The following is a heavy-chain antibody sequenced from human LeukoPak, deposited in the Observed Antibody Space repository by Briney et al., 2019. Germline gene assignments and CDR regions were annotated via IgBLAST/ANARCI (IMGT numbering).Heavy chain of an antibody. D-gene: IGHD4-17*01. V-gene: IGHV4-31*11. CDR3: ARDSRITATSAPLDP. Sequence: SETLSLTCAVYGGSFSGYYWSWIRQHPGKGLEWIGYIYYSGSTYYNPSLKSRVTISVDTSKNQFSLKLSSVTAADTAVYYCARDSRITATSAPLDPWGQGTLVTVSS. CDR1: GGSFSGYY. J-gene: IGHJ5*02. CDR2: IYYSGST.